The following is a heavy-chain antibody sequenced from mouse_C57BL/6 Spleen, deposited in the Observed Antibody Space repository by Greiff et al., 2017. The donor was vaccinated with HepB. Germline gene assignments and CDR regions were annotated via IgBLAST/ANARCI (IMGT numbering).Heavy chain of an antibody. Sequence: VQLQQSGAELVRPGASVTLSCKASGYTFTDYEMHWVKQTPVHGLEWIGAIDPETGGTAYNQKFKGKAILTADKSSSTAYMELRSLTSEDSAVYYCTRSIYGWYFDVWGTGTTVTVSS. V-gene: IGHV1-15*01. D-gene: IGHD1-1*01. CDR3: TRSIYGWYFDV. CDR2: IDPETGGT. CDR1: GYTFTDYE. J-gene: IGHJ1*03.